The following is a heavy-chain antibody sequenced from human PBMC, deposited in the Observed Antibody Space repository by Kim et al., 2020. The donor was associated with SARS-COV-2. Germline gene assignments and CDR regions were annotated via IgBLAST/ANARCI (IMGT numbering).Heavy chain of an antibody. V-gene: IGHV4-39*07. Sequence: SETLSLTCTVSGGSISSSSYYWGWIRQPPGKGLEWIGSIYYSGSTYYNPSLKSRVTISVDTSKNQFSLKLSSVTAADTAVYYCARGPVSPRGFDAFDIWGQGTMVTVSS. CDR1: GGSISSSSYY. CDR2: IYYSGST. CDR3: ARGPVSPRGFDAFDI. J-gene: IGHJ3*02. D-gene: IGHD1-20*01.